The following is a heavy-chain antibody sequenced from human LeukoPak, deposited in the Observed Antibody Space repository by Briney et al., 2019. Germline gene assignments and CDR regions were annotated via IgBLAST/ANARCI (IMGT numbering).Heavy chain of an antibody. CDR3: ARDSLKYYFDY. J-gene: IGHJ4*02. CDR1: GFTLSSNY. V-gene: IGHV3-66*01. CDR2: IYSGGST. Sequence: GGSLRLSCAASGFTLSSNYMSWVRQAPGKGLEWVSVIYSGGSTYYADSVKGRFTISRDNSKNTLYLQMNSLRAEDTAVYYCARDSLKYYFDYWGQGTLVTVSS.